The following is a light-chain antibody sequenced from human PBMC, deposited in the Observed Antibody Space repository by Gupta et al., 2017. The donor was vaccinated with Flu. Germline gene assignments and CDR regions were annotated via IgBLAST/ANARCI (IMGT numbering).Light chain of an antibody. CDR3: SSYTSSSTLL. V-gene: IGLV2-14*04. J-gene: IGLJ3*02. Sequence: SITIPCTGTSSDVGAYNYVSWYQQHPGKAPKLMISDVSNRPSGVSNRFSGSKSGNTASLTISGLQAEDEADYYCSSYTSSSTLLFGGGTKLTVL. CDR2: DVS. CDR1: SSDVGAYNY.